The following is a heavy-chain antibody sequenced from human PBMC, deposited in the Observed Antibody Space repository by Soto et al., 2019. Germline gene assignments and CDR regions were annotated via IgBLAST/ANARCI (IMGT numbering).Heavy chain of an antibody. Sequence: QVQLVESGGGLVKPGWSLRLSCAASGFTFSDYYMSWIRQAPGKGLEWVSYISSSSSYTNYADSVKGRFTISRDNAKNSLYLQMNSLRAEDTAVYYCASCSGGSCYSGWFDPWGQGTLVTVSS. CDR2: ISSSSSYT. CDR1: GFTFSDYY. D-gene: IGHD2-15*01. V-gene: IGHV3-11*06. J-gene: IGHJ5*02. CDR3: ASCSGGSCYSGWFDP.